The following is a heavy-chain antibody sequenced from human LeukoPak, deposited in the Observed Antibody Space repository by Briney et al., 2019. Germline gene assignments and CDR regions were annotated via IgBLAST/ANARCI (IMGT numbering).Heavy chain of an antibody. Sequence: GGSLRLSCAASGFTFSSYAMSWVRQAPGKGLEWVSVICGSGGDTYYADSVKGRFTISRDNSKNALYLQMNSLRAEDTAVYYCAKGGTHRNDDYWGQGTLVTVSS. V-gene: IGHV3-23*01. CDR2: ICGSGGDT. J-gene: IGHJ4*02. CDR1: GFTFSSYA. CDR3: AKGGTHRNDDY. D-gene: IGHD3-16*01.